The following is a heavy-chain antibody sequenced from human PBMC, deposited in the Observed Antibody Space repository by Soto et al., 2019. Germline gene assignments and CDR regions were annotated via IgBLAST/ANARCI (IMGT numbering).Heavy chain of an antibody. CDR2: IYYSGST. J-gene: IGHJ4*02. Sequence: SETLSLTCTVSGGSISSGGYYWSWIRQYPGKGLEWIGYIYYSGSTYYNPSLKSRVTISVDTSKNQFSLKLSSVTAADTAVYYCARDARFYCSSTSCYSVWGQGTLVTVSS. CDR1: GGSISSGGYY. D-gene: IGHD2-2*01. CDR3: ARDARFYCSSTSCYSV. V-gene: IGHV4-31*03.